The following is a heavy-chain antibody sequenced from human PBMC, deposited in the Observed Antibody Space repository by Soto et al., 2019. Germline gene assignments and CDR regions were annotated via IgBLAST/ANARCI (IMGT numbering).Heavy chain of an antibody. CDR1: GYTFTSYY. Sequence: QVQLVQSGAEVKKPGASVKVSCKASGYTFTSYYMHWVRQAPGQGLEWMGIINPSGGSTSYAQKFQGRVTMTRDTSTSTVYMELSSLRSEDTAVYYCASRYSSSWDYYYGMDVWGQGTTVTVSS. D-gene: IGHD6-13*01. J-gene: IGHJ6*02. CDR3: ASRYSSSWDYYYGMDV. CDR2: INPSGGST. V-gene: IGHV1-46*03.